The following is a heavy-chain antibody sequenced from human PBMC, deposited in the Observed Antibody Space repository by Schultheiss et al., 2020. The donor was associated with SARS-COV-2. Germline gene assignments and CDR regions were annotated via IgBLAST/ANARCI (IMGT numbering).Heavy chain of an antibody. V-gene: IGHV3-21*04. CDR2: ISSSSSYI. Sequence: GGSLRLSCAASGFTFSSYSMNWVRQAPGKGLEWVSSISSSSSYIYYADSVKGRFTISRDNAKNSLYLQMNSLRAEDTAVYYCAKVGSWHRPTYYFDYWGQGTLVTVSS. J-gene: IGHJ4*02. CDR1: GFTFSSYS. CDR3: AKVGSWHRPTYYFDY. D-gene: IGHD6-13*01.